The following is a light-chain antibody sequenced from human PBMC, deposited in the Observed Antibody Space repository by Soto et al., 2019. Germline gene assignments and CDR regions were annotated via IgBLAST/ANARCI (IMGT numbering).Light chain of an antibody. Sequence: DIVMTQSPDSLAVSLGERATINCKSSQSVLYSSNNKNYLAWYQQKPGQPPKLLIYWASTRESGVPDRFSGSGSGTDFTLTISSLLAEDAAVYYCQQSYSTPLTFGGGTTVEIK. CDR3: QQSYSTPLT. CDR2: WAS. CDR1: QSVLYSSNNKNY. J-gene: IGKJ4*01. V-gene: IGKV4-1*01.